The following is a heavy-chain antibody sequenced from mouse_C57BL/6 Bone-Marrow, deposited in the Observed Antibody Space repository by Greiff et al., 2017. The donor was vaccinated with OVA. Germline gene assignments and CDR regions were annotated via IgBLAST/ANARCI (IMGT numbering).Heavy chain of an antibody. D-gene: IGHD1-1*01. CDR1: GFSFNTYA. V-gene: IGHV10-1*01. CDR3: VRGDYSYWYFDV. CDR2: IRSKSNNYAT. J-gene: IGHJ1*03. Sequence: EVKLVESGGGLVQPKGSLKLSCAASGFSFNTYAMNWVRQAPGKGLEWVARIRSKSNNYATYYADSVKDRFTISRDDSESMLYLQMNNLKTEDTAMYYCVRGDYSYWYFDVWGTGTTVTVSS.